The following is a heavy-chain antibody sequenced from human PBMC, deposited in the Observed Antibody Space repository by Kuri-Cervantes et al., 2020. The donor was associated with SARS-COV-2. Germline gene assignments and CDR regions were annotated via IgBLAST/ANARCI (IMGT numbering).Heavy chain of an antibody. Sequence: LRLSCTVSGGSISSYYWSWIRQPPGKGLEWIGYIYYSGSTNYNPSLKSRVTISVDTSKNQFSLKLSSVTAADTAAYYCASFSTRGDPWGQGTLVTVSS. CDR3: ASFSTRGDP. D-gene: IGHD2/OR15-2a*01. J-gene: IGHJ5*02. CDR2: IYYSGST. CDR1: GGSISSYY. V-gene: IGHV4-59*08.